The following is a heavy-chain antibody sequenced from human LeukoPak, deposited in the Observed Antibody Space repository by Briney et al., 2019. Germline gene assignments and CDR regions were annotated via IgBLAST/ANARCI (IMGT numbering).Heavy chain of an antibody. Sequence: GGSLRLSCAASGFTVSSNHMSWVRQAPGKGLEWVSVIYSGGSTYYADSVKGRFTISRDNSKNTLYLQMNGLRAEDTAVYYCADSTGYSSSNAFDIWGQGTMVTVSS. V-gene: IGHV3-53*01. D-gene: IGHD6-13*01. CDR3: ADSTGYSSSNAFDI. CDR2: IYSGGST. CDR1: GFTVSSNH. J-gene: IGHJ3*02.